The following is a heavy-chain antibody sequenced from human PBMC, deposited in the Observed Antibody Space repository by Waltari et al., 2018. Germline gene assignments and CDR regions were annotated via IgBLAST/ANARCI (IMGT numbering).Heavy chain of an antibody. CDR2: ITNGGGGA. Sequence: DVQLLESGGGLVQPGGSLRLSCAASVFTFRILDMGWVRQAPGKGLEWVSSITNGGGGAYYADFVKGRFTISRDNSKNTLSLQMNSLSADDTAVYYCAKVGSSSPAYDYWGQGTQVTVSS. D-gene: IGHD6-6*01. CDR1: VFTFRILD. V-gene: IGHV3-23*01. CDR3: AKVGSSSPAYDY. J-gene: IGHJ4*02.